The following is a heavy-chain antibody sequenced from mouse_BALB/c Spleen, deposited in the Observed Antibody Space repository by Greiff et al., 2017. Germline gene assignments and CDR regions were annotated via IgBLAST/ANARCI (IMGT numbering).Heavy chain of an antibody. V-gene: IGHV3-2*02. CDR3: AREGYDYDDYFDY. J-gene: IGHJ2*01. CDR1: GYSITSDYA. Sequence: EVQLQESGPGLVKPSQSLSLTCTVTGYSITSDYAWNWIRQFPGNKLEWMGYISYSGSTSYNPSLKSRISITRDTSKNQFFLQLNSVTTEDTATYYCAREGYDYDDYFDYWGQGTTLTVSS. CDR2: ISYSGST. D-gene: IGHD2-4*01.